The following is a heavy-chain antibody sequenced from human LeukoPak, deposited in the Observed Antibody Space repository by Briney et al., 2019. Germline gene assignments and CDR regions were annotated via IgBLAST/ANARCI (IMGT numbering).Heavy chain of an antibody. CDR2: IRYDGSHK. CDR1: GFTFSTYG. V-gene: IGHV3-30*02. CDR3: AKDWVVATYLYYYMDV. J-gene: IGHJ6*03. Sequence: GGSLRLSCAATGFTFSTYGMHWVRQAPGEGLEWVAFIRYDGSHKYYADSVKGRFTISRDDSKYTLYLQMNSLRVEDTAVHYCAKDWVVATYLYYYMDVWGQGTTVTVS. D-gene: IGHD2-15*01.